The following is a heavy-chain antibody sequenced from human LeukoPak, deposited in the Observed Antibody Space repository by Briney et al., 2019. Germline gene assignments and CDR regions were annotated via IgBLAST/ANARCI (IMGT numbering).Heavy chain of an antibody. V-gene: IGHV3-30*18. CDR1: GFTFSSYG. Sequence: QPGGSLRLSCAASGFTFSSYGMHWVRQAPGKGLEWVAVISYDGSNKYYADSVKGRFTISRDNSKNTLYLQMNSLRAEDTAVYYCAKQSHSDYDFWSDYRLLTNYYYYGMDVWGQGTTVTVSS. D-gene: IGHD3-3*01. CDR2: ISYDGSNK. CDR3: AKQSHSDYDFWSDYRLLTNYYYYGMDV. J-gene: IGHJ6*02.